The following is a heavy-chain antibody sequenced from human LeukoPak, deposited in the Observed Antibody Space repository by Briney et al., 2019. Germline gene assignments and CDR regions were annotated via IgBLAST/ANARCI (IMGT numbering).Heavy chain of an antibody. V-gene: IGHV3-23*01. CDR2: ISSSGGNT. Sequence: QPGGSLRLSCAASGFTFSSYAMSCVRQAPGKGLEWVSTISSSGGNTYYADSAKGRFTISRDNSKNTLYLQMNSLRAEDTAIYYCARGPGYFDYWGQGTLVTVSS. CDR3: ARGPGYFDY. CDR1: GFTFSSYA. D-gene: IGHD3-10*01. J-gene: IGHJ4*02.